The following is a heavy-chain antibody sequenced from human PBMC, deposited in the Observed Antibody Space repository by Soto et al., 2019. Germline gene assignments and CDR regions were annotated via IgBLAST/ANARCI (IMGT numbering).Heavy chain of an antibody. CDR3: ARDKANSSSWPNNWFDP. Sequence: GASVKVSCKASGYTFTGYYMHWVRQAPGQGLEWMGWINPNSGGTNYAQKFQGWVTMTRDTSISTAYMELSRLRSDDTAVYYCARDKANSSSWPNNWFDPWGQGTLVTVSS. CDR2: INPNSGGT. V-gene: IGHV1-2*04. D-gene: IGHD6-13*01. CDR1: GYTFTGYY. J-gene: IGHJ5*02.